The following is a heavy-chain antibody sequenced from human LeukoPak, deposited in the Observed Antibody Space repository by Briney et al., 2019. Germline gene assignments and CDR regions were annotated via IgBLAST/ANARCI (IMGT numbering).Heavy chain of an antibody. Sequence: PSETLSLTCTVSGGSISSYYWSWIRQPPGKGLGWIGYIYYSGSTNYNPSLKSRVTSSVDTSKNQFSLKLSSVTAADTAVYYCARGSEQQQLSYYYYYGMDVWGQGTTVTVSS. CDR2: IYYSGST. J-gene: IGHJ6*02. D-gene: IGHD6-13*01. CDR1: GGSISSYY. V-gene: IGHV4-59*01. CDR3: ARGSEQQQLSYYYYYGMDV.